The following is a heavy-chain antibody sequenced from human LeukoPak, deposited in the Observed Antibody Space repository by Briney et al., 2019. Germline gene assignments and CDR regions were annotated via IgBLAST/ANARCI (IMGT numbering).Heavy chain of an antibody. CDR2: ISGSGSTT. V-gene: IGHV3-23*01. J-gene: IGHJ4*02. CDR1: GFTFSTYG. CDR3: AKGTSTYSSGSFDY. D-gene: IGHD6-19*01. Sequence: GGSLRLSRSASGFTFSTYGMSWVRQSPGKGLEWVISISGSGSTTFYADSVKGRFTISRDNSKNMLYLQMTSLRAEDTAVYYCAKGTSTYSSGSFDYWGRGTLVTVSS.